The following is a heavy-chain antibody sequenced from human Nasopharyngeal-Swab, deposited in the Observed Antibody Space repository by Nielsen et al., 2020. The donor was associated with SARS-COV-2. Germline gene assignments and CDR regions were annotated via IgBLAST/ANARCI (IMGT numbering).Heavy chain of an antibody. J-gene: IGHJ6*02. CDR1: GFAFSSYG. V-gene: IGHV1-18*01. D-gene: IGHD3-3*02. CDR3: AGPHFTDALDV. CDR2: ISAHNANT. Sequence: ASVKVSCKASGFAFSSYGLTWVRQASGQGLEWMGWISAHNANTNYAQNLQGRVTMTTDTSTTTAYLELRSLRSDDTAVYYCAGPHFTDALDVWGQGTTVTVSS.